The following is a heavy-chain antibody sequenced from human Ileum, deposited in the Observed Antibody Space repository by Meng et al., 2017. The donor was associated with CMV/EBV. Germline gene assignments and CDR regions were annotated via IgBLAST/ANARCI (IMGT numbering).Heavy chain of an antibody. CDR2: ITDSGGKT. J-gene: IGHJ6*02. D-gene: IGHD4-23*01. CDR1: GFAVSSNY. Sequence: GESLKISCAASGFAVSSNYMSWVRQAPGKGPEWVSGITDSGGKTYYADSVKGRFTISRDNSKNALYLQMNSLRAEDTAVYYCTKAPFTNSFYKMDGWGHGTTVTVSS. CDR3: TKAPFTNSFYKMDG. V-gene: IGHV3-53*01.